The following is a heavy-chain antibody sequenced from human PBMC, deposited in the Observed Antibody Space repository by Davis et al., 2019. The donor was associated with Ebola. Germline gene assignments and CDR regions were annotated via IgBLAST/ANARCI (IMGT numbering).Heavy chain of an antibody. CDR3: AREREPDWYFDL. CDR1: GASISSHY. D-gene: IGHD1-14*01. J-gene: IGHJ2*01. V-gene: IGHV4-59*11. CDR2: IYSSGST. Sequence: PSETLSLTCTVSGASISSHYWSWIRQPPGKGLEWIGYIYSSGSTNYNPSLKSRVTISVDTSKKQVSLRLTSVTPADTAVYYCAREREPDWYFDLWGRGTLVTVSS.